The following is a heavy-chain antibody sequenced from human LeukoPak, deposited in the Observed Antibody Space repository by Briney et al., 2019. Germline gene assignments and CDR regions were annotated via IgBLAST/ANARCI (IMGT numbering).Heavy chain of an antibody. CDR1: GGTFSSYA. Sequence: SVKVSCKASGGTFSSYAISWVRQAPGQGLEWMGGIIPIFGTANYAQKFQGRVTITADKSTSTAYMELSSLRSEDTAVYYCARDLSIAARNWFDPWGQGTLVTVSS. D-gene: IGHD6-6*01. CDR2: IIPIFGTA. V-gene: IGHV1-69*06. J-gene: IGHJ5*02. CDR3: ARDLSIAARNWFDP.